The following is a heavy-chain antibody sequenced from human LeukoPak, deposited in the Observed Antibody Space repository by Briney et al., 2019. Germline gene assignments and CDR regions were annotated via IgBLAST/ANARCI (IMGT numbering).Heavy chain of an antibody. J-gene: IGHJ4*02. D-gene: IGHD6-13*01. CDR1: GFSLSDYY. Sequence: PGGSLRLSCAASGFSLSDYYMSWIRQAPGRGLEWLSYISSSGSTIYYADSVKGRFTISRDNSRDTLYLQMNSLRAEDTAVYYCSTSPSFGSSWYQFNYWGQGTLVTVSS. CDR2: ISSSGSTI. CDR3: STSPSFGSSWYQFNY. V-gene: IGHV3-11*01.